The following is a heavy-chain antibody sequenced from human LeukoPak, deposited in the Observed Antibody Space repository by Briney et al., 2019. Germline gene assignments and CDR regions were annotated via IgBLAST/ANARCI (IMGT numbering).Heavy chain of an antibody. J-gene: IGHJ4*02. CDR3: ARDREGYCSGGSCYGL. D-gene: IGHD2-15*01. CDR2: ISAYNGNT. CDR1: GYTFTSYG. Sequence: ASVKVSCKASGYTFTSYGISWVRQAPGQGLEWMGWISAYNGNTNYAQKLQGRVTMTTDTSTSTAYMELRSLRSDDTAVYYCARDREGYCSGGSCYGLWGQGTLVTASS. V-gene: IGHV1-18*01.